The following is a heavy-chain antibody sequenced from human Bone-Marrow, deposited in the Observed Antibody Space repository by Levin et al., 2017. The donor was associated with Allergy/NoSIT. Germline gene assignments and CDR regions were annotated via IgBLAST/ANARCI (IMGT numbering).Heavy chain of an antibody. CDR1: GFSFRSYG. D-gene: IGHD4-17*01. V-gene: IGHV3-33*06. CDR2: IWYDGGNK. CDR3: AKGKRDTVNYIHYYYYYMDV. Sequence: PGGSLRLSCAASGFSFRSYGMHWVRQAPGKGLEWVAVIWYDGGNKYYADSVKGRFTISRDNSKDTLYLQMNSLRAEDTAVYYCAKGKRDTVNYIHYYYYYMDVWGKGTTVTVSS. J-gene: IGHJ6*03.